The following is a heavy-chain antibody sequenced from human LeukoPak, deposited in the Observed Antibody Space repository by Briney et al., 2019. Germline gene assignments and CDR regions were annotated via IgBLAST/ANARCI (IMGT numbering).Heavy chain of an antibody. CDR1: GFTVSTHY. CDR3: ARRVVYSGHELGGGIEGYFDY. Sequence: PGGSLRLSCAASGFTVSTHYMNWVRQAPGKGLEWVSVIDTADKTYYADSVKGRFTISRDNSNNTVFLQWNGVRPEDTAVYYCARRVVYSGHELGGGIEGYFDYWGQGTVVTVSP. CDR2: IDTADKT. V-gene: IGHV3-53*01. D-gene: IGHD5-12*01. J-gene: IGHJ4*02.